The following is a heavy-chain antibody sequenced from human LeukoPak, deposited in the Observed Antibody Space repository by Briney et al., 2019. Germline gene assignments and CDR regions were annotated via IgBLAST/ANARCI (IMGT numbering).Heavy chain of an antibody. Sequence: GGSLRLSCAASGFTFSGFSMSWVRQSPTKGLEWVANIKQDGSERYYVDSVKGRFTISRDNAKNSLSLQMNNLRVEDTAVYYCARAGSHWHYVYWGQGTVVAVSS. D-gene: IGHD3-10*01. V-gene: IGHV3-7*01. CDR2: IKQDGSER. CDR1: GFTFSGFS. CDR3: ARAGSHWHYVY. J-gene: IGHJ4*02.